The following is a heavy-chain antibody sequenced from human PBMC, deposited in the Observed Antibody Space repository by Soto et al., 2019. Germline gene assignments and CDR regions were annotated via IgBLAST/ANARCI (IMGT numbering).Heavy chain of an antibody. CDR1: GGTFSSYS. CDR2: IIPIFGTA. Sequence: QVQLVQSGAEVKKPGSSVKVSCKASGGTFSSYSINWVRQAPGQGLEWMGEIIPIFGTANYAQTFQGRVTRTADESTSTAYMELSSLRSEDTAVYYCARDGGRHSGGIDYWGQGNLVTVSS. V-gene: IGHV1-69*01. D-gene: IGHD1-26*01. J-gene: IGHJ4*02. CDR3: ARDGGRHSGGIDY.